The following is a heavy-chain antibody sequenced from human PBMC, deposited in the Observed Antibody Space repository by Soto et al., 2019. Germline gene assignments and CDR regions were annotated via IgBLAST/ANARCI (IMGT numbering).Heavy chain of an antibody. J-gene: IGHJ3*02. V-gene: IGHV4-31*03. Sequence: QVQLQESGPGLVKPSQTLSLTCTVSGGSVTSVGYYWAWIRQHPGKGLEFIGHLYYSGTTYYNPSLRIRVTISEDTSKNHFSLQLTSVTAADTAVYYCARILDFWSGHGVFDIWGQGTMVTVSS. D-gene: IGHD3-3*01. CDR1: GGSVTSVGYY. CDR3: ARILDFWSGHGVFDI. CDR2: LYYSGTT.